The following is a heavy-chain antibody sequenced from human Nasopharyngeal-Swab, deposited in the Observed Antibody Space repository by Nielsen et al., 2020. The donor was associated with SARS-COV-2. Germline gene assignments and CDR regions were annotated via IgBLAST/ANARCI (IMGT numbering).Heavy chain of an antibody. Sequence: SETLSLTCAVYGGSFSGYYWSWIRQPPGKGLEWIGEINHSGSTNYNPSLKSRVTISVDTSKNQFSLKLSSVTAADTAVYYCARAYYYGSGSSFDYWGQGTLVTVSS. CDR1: GGSFSGYY. J-gene: IGHJ4*02. V-gene: IGHV4-34*01. CDR2: INHSGST. D-gene: IGHD3-10*01. CDR3: ARAYYYGSGSSFDY.